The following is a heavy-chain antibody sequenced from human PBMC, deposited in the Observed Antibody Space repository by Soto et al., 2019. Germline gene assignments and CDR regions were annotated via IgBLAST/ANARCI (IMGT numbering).Heavy chain of an antibody. V-gene: IGHV3-13*01. Sequence: GGSLSLSCAASGFTFSSYDMHWVRQATGKGLEWVSAIGTAGDTYYPGSVKGRFTISRENAKNSLYLQMNSLRAGDTAVYYCARVAARYESSGYYYDYWGQGTLVTVSS. CDR1: GFTFSSYD. CDR2: IGTAGDT. CDR3: ARVAARYESSGYYYDY. D-gene: IGHD3-22*01. J-gene: IGHJ4*02.